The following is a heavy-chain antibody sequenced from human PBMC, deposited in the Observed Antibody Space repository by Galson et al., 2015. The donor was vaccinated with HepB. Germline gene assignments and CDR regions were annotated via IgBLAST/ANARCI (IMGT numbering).Heavy chain of an antibody. Sequence: SVKVSCKASGYTFTSYAMHWVRQAPGQGLEWMGWISAYNGNTNYAQKTQGRVAMTTDTSPSTAYMELRSLRSDATYVYYCARVVSGSYFDYWGQGTLGTASS. CDR2: ISAYNGNT. CDR3: ARVVSGSYFDY. J-gene: IGHJ4*02. CDR1: GYTFTSYA. V-gene: IGHV1-18*01. D-gene: IGHD1-26*01.